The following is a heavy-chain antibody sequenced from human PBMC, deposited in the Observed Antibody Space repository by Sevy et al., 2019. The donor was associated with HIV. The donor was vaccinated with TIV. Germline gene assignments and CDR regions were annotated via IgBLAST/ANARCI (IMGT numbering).Heavy chain of an antibody. D-gene: IGHD3-16*02. J-gene: IGHJ4*02. Sequence: GGSLRLSCAASGFTFNNYWIHWVRQAPGKGLVWVSRITNDGSSTGYAGSVEGRFTLSRDNAKNTVSLQMDSLRAEDTAMYYCARDRGLSTPFDYWGQGALVTVSS. CDR2: ITNDGSST. CDR3: ARDRGLSTPFDY. CDR1: GFTFNNYW. V-gene: IGHV3-74*01.